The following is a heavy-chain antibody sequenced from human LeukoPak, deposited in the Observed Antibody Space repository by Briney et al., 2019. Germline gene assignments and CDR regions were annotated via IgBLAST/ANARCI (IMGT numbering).Heavy chain of an antibody. CDR3: ATDYGDYYGMDV. Sequence: SETLSLTCTVSGGSIGSSSYYWGWIRQPSGKGLEWIGSIYYSGSTYYNPSLKSRVTISVDTSKNQFSLKLSSVTAADTAVYYCATDYGDYYGMDVWGQGTTVTVSS. CDR2: IYYSGST. CDR1: GGSIGSSSYY. D-gene: IGHD4-17*01. V-gene: IGHV4-39*01. J-gene: IGHJ6*02.